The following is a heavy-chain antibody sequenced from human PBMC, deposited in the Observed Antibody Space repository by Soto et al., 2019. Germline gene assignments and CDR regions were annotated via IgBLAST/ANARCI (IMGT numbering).Heavy chain of an antibody. D-gene: IGHD3-22*01. CDR3: ARGRITMIVVGPNAFDI. Sequence: QVQLQESGPGLVKPSQTLSLTCTVSGGSISSGGYYWSWIRQHPGKGLEWIGYIYYSGSTYYNPSLKSRGTITVDTSKNQFSLKLSSVTAADTAVYYCARGRITMIVVGPNAFDIWGQGTMVTVSS. J-gene: IGHJ3*02. CDR2: IYYSGST. V-gene: IGHV4-31*03. CDR1: GGSISSGGYY.